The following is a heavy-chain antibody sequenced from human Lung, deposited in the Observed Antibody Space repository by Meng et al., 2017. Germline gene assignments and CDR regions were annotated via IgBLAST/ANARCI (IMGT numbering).Heavy chain of an antibody. CDR1: GGSISTSGYY. J-gene: IGHJ5*02. V-gene: IGHV4-39*01. CDR2: IGHSGFT. D-gene: IGHD6-19*01. Sequence: LQAPGPGRGRPSEALSFSCIVSGGSISTSGYYWGWIRQPPGKGLEWIGSIGHSGFTYYTPSLKSRVAVSLDTSKSQFSLMLTSVTAADTAVYYCVRSSAWVRTGFDPWGQGTLVTVSS. CDR3: VRSSAWVRTGFDP.